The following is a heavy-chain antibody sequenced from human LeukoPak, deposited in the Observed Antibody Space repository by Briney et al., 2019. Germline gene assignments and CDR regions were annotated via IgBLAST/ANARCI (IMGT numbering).Heavy chain of an antibody. CDR1: GGSISGYY. Sequence: PSETLSLTCTVSGGSISGYYWSWIRRPPGKGLEWIGYTYYSGTTNYNPSLKSRVTISVDTSKNQFSLKLRSVTAADTAVYYCARHVGYGNNWFDPWGQGTPVTVSS. CDR3: ARHVGYGNNWFDP. D-gene: IGHD5-18*01. V-gene: IGHV4-59*08. CDR2: TYYSGTT. J-gene: IGHJ5*02.